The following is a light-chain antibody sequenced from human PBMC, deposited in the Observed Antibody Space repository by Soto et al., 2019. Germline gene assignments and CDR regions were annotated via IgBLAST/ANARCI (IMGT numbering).Light chain of an antibody. J-gene: IGKJ1*01. V-gene: IGKV3-20*01. CDR3: QQYGSSLRT. CDR1: QSVSSSY. CDR2: GAS. Sequence: EIVLTQSPGTLSLSPGEIATLSCRASQSVSSSYLAWYQQKPGQAPRLLIYGASSRATGIPDRFSGSGSGTDFTLTISRLEPEDFAVYYCQQYGSSLRTFGQGTKVEIK.